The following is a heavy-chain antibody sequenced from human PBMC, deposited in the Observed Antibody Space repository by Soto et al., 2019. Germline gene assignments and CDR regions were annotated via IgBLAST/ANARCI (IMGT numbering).Heavy chain of an antibody. CDR3: SRVVDCYDPSSYYGMDV. J-gene: IGHJ6*02. CDR1: GFTFSTYT. D-gene: IGHD2-21*01. CDR2: ISSSSSYR. Sequence: EVQLVESGGGLVKPGGSLRLSCAASGFTFSTYTMNWVRQAPGKGLEWVSSISSSSSYRYYTDSVKGRFTISRDNAKNXXSLQLNSLRAKDTAVYYCSRVVDCYDPSSYYGMDVWGQGTTVTVSS. V-gene: IGHV3-21*01.